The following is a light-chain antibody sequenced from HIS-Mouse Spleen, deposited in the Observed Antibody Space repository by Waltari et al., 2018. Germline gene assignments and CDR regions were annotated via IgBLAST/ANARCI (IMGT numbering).Light chain of an antibody. Sequence: EIVMTQSPATLSVSPGERATLSCRASQSVSSNLAWYQQKPGQAPRLLIYGASTRATGIPARFNGSGSGTEFTLTISSLQSEDFAVYYCQQYNNWPLTFGGGTKVEIK. CDR1: QSVSSN. CDR2: GAS. CDR3: QQYNNWPLT. J-gene: IGKJ4*01. V-gene: IGKV3-15*01.